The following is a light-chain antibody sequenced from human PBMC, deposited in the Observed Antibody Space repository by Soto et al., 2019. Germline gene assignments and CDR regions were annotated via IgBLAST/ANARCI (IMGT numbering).Light chain of an antibody. CDR3: HQYGSSPYT. Sequence: EIVLTQSPGTLSLSPGERATLSCRASQSVSSSYLAWYHQKPGQAPRLLIYGASSRATGIPDRFSGSGSGTDFTHTISRLEPEDFAVYYCHQYGSSPYTFGQGTKLEIK. CDR2: GAS. V-gene: IGKV3-20*01. J-gene: IGKJ2*01. CDR1: QSVSSSY.